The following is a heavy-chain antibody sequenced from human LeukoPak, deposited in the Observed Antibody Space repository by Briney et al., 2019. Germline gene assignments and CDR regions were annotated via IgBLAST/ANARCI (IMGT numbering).Heavy chain of an antibody. CDR2: IYHSGST. J-gene: IGHJ4*02. CDR3: ASDGGSTAYFDH. Sequence: RTSETPSLTCAVSGYSISSGYYWGWIRQPPGKGLEWIGSIYHSGSTYYNPSLKSRVTISVDTSKNQFSLKLSSVTAADTAVYYCASDGGSTAYFDHWGQGTLVTVSS. CDR1: GYSISSGYY. V-gene: IGHV4-38-2*01. D-gene: IGHD4-17*01.